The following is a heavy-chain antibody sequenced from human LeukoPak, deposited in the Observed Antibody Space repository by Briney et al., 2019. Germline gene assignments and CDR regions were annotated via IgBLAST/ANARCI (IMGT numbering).Heavy chain of an antibody. V-gene: IGHV3-33*06. Sequence: GGSLRLSCAASGFTFSSYGMLWVRQAPGKGLEGVAVIWYDGSNKYYADSVKGRFTISRDNSKNTLYLQMNSLRAEDTAVYYCAKPKWTVTTPFDYWGQGTLVTVSS. CDR1: GFTFSSYG. J-gene: IGHJ4*02. D-gene: IGHD4-17*01. CDR2: IWYDGSNK. CDR3: AKPKWTVTTPFDY.